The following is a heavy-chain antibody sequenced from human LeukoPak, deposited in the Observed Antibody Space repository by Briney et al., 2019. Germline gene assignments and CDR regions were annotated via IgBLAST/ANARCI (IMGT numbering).Heavy chain of an antibody. CDR2: IRSKAYGGTT. J-gene: IGHJ4*02. D-gene: IGHD6-6*01. V-gene: IGHV3-49*04. Sequence: PGRSLRLSCTASGFTFGDYAMSWVRQAPGKGLEWVGFIRSKAYGGTTEYAASVKGRFTISRDDSKSIAYLQMNSLKTEDTAVYYCTREDGGSSFDYWGQGTLVTVSS. CDR3: TREDGGSSFDY. CDR1: GFTFGDYA.